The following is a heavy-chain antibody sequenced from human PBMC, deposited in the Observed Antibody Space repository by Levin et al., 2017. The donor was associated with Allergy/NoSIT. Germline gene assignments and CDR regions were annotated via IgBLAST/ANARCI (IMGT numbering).Heavy chain of an antibody. CDR3: ARGKRGYSYGYDGIEYFQH. J-gene: IGHJ1*01. Sequence: KAGGSLRLSCAASGFTFSDYYMSWIRQAPGKGLEWVSYISSSGSTIYYADSVKGRFTISRDNAKNSLYLQMSSLRAEDTAVYYCARGKRGYSYGYDGIEYFQHWGQGTLVTVSS. CDR1: GFTFSDYY. D-gene: IGHD5-18*01. CDR2: ISSSGSTI. V-gene: IGHV3-11*01.